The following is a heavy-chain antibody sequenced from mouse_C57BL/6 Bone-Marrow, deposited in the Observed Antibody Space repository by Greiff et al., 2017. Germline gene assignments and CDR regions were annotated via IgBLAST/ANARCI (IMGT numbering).Heavy chain of an antibody. D-gene: IGHD2-1*01. CDR3: ARDQGIYYGNFYFDY. CDR2: ISDGGSYT. CDR1: GFTFSSYA. V-gene: IGHV5-4*01. J-gene: IGHJ2*01. Sequence: EVKLVESGGGLVKPGGSLKLSCAASGFTFSSYAMSWVRQTPEKRLEWVATISDGGSYTYYPDNVKGRFTIYRDNAKNNLYLQMSHLKSEDTAMYYCARDQGIYYGNFYFDYGGQGTTLTVSS.